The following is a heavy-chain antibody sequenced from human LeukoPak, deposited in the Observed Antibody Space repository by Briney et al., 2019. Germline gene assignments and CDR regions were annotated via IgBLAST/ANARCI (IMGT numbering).Heavy chain of an antibody. CDR1: GFTFSTYA. J-gene: IGHJ4*02. CDR2: ISGSGGST. Sequence: PGGSLRLSCAASGFTFSTYAWSWVRQAPGKGLEWVSAISGSGGSTYYADSVKGRFTISRDNSKNSLYLQMNSLRAEDTAVYYCAREVRGGYCSSTSCYTSWGQGTLVTVSS. V-gene: IGHV3-23*01. D-gene: IGHD2-2*02. CDR3: AREVRGGYCSSTSCYTS.